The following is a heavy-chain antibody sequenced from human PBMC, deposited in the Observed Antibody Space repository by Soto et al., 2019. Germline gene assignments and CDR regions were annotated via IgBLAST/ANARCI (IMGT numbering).Heavy chain of an antibody. J-gene: IGHJ4*02. CDR1: GYTFSSYA. CDR2: INAGNGNT. D-gene: IGHD6-13*01. Sequence: QVQLVQSGAEVKKPGASVKVSCKASGYTFSSYAMHWVRQAPGQRLEWMGWINAGNGNTKYSQKFQGRVTITRDTSASTAYMELSSVRSEVTAVYYCARAPSWYIFDYWGQGTLITVST. V-gene: IGHV1-3*01. CDR3: ARAPSWYIFDY.